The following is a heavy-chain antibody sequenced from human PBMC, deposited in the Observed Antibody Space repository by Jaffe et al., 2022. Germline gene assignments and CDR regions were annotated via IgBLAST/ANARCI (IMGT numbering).Heavy chain of an antibody. CDR2: IDWDDDK. CDR1: GFSLSTSGMC. J-gene: IGHJ6*03. Sequence: QVTLRESGPALVKPTQTLTLTCTFSGFSLSTSGMCVSWVRQPPGKALEWLALIDWDDDKYYSTSLKTRLTISKDTSKNQVVLTMTNMDPVDTATYYCARIPPHSSSPYYYMDVWGKGTTVTVSS. V-gene: IGHV2-70*20. D-gene: IGHD6-13*01. CDR3: ARIPPHSSSPYYYMDV.